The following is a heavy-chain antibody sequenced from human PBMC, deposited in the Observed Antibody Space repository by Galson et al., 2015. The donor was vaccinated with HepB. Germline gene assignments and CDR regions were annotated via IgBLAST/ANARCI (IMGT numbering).Heavy chain of an antibody. J-gene: IGHJ4*02. CDR3: AKGRQLSRSSWFGRSFDA. CDR1: GFSFSSYA. Sequence: SLRLSCAASGFSFSSYAMTWVRQAAGKGLEWLSVISGSGISTHYADSVEGRFTISRDNSKNTVHLQMNSLRAEDTAVYYCAKGRQLSRSSWFGRSFDAWGQGTLVTVSS. V-gene: IGHV3-23*01. CDR2: ISGSGIST. D-gene: IGHD3-10*01.